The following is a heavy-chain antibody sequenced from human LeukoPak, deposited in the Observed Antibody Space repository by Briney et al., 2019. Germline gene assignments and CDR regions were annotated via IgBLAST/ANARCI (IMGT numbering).Heavy chain of an antibody. J-gene: IGHJ4*02. D-gene: IGHD3-22*01. Sequence: SGGSLRLSCAASGFTFSSYWMTWVRQLPGKGLEWVANIKEDGSKKNYVDSVKGRFTISRDNAKNSLYLQMNSLRAEDTAVYYCATPLDYYDSSGYHQGGDWGQGTLVTVSS. CDR2: IKEDGSKK. CDR3: ATPLDYYDSSGYHQGGD. V-gene: IGHV3-7*03. CDR1: GFTFSSYW.